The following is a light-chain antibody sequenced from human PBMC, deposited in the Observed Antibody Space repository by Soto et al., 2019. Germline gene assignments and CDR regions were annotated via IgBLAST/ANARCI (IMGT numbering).Light chain of an antibody. J-gene: IGKJ2*01. CDR2: AAT. CDR3: QQSYNSPYT. CDR1: QSINNY. V-gene: IGKV1-39*01. Sequence: DIQMTQSPSSLSASLGDRVTITCRASQSINNYLNWYQQEEAKAPKLLIYAATSLQSGVPSRFSGSGSGTEFTLTISSLQPGDFATYYCQQSYNSPYTFGLGTKLEIK.